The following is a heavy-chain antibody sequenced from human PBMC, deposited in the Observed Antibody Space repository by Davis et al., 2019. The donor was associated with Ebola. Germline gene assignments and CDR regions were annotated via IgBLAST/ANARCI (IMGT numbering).Heavy chain of an antibody. J-gene: IGHJ4*02. V-gene: IGHV3-7*03. CDR1: GGSISSSSYY. CDR3: AKGSVAVALFDY. CDR2: IKQDGSEK. D-gene: IGHD6-19*01. Sequence: PSETLSLTCTVSGGSISSSSYYWGWIRQPPGKGLEWVANIKQDGSEKYYVDSVKGRFTISRDNAKNSLYLQMNSLRAEDTAVYYCAKGSVAVALFDYWGQGTLVTVSS.